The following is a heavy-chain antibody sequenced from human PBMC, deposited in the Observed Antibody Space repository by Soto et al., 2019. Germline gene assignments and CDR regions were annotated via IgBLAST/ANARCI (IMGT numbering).Heavy chain of an antibody. CDR3: ARGIAIGQLDP. CDR2: INPDNGNT. Sequence: QVQLVQSGAEVKKPGASVQISCKASGYTFTRYTMNWVRQAPGQRLEWMGWINPDNGNTKSSQKFQDRVIITRDTSASTAYMDLSSLRSEDTAVYYCARGIAIGQLDPWGQGTLVTVSS. V-gene: IGHV1-3*01. D-gene: IGHD2-15*01. J-gene: IGHJ5*02. CDR1: GYTFTRYT.